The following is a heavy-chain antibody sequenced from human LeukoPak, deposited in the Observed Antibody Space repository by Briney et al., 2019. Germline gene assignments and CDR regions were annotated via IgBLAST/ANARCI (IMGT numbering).Heavy chain of an antibody. Sequence: PGGSLRLSCAASGFTFSSYAMHWVRQAPGKGLEWVAVISYDGSNKYYADSVKGRFTISRDNSKNTLYLQMNSLRAEDTAVYYCAKDSRNWNYAPHTTPFDYWGQGTLVTVSS. J-gene: IGHJ4*02. CDR3: AKDSRNWNYAPHTTPFDY. CDR1: GFTFSSYA. D-gene: IGHD1-7*01. V-gene: IGHV3-30-3*01. CDR2: ISYDGSNK.